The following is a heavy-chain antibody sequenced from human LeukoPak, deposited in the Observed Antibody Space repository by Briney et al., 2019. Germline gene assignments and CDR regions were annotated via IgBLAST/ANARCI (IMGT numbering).Heavy chain of an antibody. CDR1: GGSISSSSYY. D-gene: IGHD6-13*01. Sequence: SETLSLTCTASGGSISSSSYYWGWIRQPPGKGLEWIGSIYYSGSTYYNTSLKSRVTISVDTSKNQFSLKLSSVTAADTAVYYCARDTRIAYDYWGQGTLVTVSS. CDR2: IYYSGST. J-gene: IGHJ4*02. CDR3: ARDTRIAYDY. V-gene: IGHV4-39*07.